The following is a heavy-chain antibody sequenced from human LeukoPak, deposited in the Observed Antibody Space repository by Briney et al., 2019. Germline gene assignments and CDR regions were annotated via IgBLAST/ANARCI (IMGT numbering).Heavy chain of an antibody. V-gene: IGHV4-34*01. J-gene: IGHJ6*03. D-gene: IGHD6-19*01. CDR3: ARRGSGWYGYYYYYMDV. CDR2: INHSGST. Sequence: SETLSLTCAVYGGSFSGYYWSWIRQPPGKGLEWIGEINHSGSTNYNPSLKSRVTISVDTSKNQFSLKLSSVTAADTAVYYCARRGSGWYGYYYYYMDVWGKGTTVTISS. CDR1: GGSFSGYY.